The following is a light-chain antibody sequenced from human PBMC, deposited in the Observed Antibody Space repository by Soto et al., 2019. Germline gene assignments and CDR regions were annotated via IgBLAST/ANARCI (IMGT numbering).Light chain of an antibody. CDR2: DVR. Sequence: QSALTQPASVSGSPGQSITISCTGTSSDVGGYNYVSWYQQHPGKAPKLMIYDVRIRPSEVSNRFSGSKSGDTASLTISGLQAEDEAIYYCASKTTSSTVLFGGGTKLTVL. CDR1: SSDVGGYNY. CDR3: ASKTTSSTVL. J-gene: IGLJ2*01. V-gene: IGLV2-14*01.